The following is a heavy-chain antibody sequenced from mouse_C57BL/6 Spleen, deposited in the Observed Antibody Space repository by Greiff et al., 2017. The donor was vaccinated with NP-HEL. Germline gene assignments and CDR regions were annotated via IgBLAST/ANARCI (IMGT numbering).Heavy chain of an antibody. Sequence: EVQLQQSGPVLVKPGASVKMSCKASGYTFTDYYMNWVKQSHGKSLEWIGVINPYNGGTSYNQKFKGKATLTVDKSSSTAYMELNSLTSEDSAVYYCARERASAWFAYWGQGTLVTVSA. J-gene: IGHJ3*01. CDR2: INPYNGGT. D-gene: IGHD3-3*01. V-gene: IGHV1-19*01. CDR3: ARERASAWFAY. CDR1: GYTFTDYY.